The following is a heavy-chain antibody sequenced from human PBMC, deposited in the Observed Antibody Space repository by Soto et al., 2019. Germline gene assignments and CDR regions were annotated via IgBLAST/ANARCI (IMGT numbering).Heavy chain of an antibody. J-gene: IGHJ6*02. V-gene: IGHV4-4*07. CDR3: ARDRMTTVTTELGYYYGMDV. D-gene: IGHD4-17*01. Sequence: SETLSLTCTVSGGSISSYYWSWIRQPAGKGLEWIGRIYTSGSTNYNPSLKSRVTMPVDTSKNQFSLKLSSVTAADTAVYYCARDRMTTVTTELGYYYGMDVWGQGTTVTVSS. CDR1: GGSISSYY. CDR2: IYTSGST.